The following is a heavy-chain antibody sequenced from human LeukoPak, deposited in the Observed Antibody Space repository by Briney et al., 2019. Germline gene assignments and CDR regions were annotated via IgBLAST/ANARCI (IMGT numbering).Heavy chain of an antibody. CDR1: GYTFTSYG. Sequence: ASVKVSCKASGYTFTSYGISWVRQAPGQGLEWMGWIGAYNGNTNYAQKLQGRVTMTTDTSTSTAYMELRSLRSDDTAVYYCARDLGDIVVVPAAMYYWGQGTLVTVSS. D-gene: IGHD2-2*01. V-gene: IGHV1-18*01. J-gene: IGHJ4*02. CDR3: ARDLGDIVVVPAAMYY. CDR2: IGAYNGNT.